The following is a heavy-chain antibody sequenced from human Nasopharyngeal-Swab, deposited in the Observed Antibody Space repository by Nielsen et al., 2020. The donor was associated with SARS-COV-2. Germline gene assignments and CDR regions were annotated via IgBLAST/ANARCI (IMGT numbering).Heavy chain of an antibody. D-gene: IGHD3-22*01. Sequence: GSLRLSCAVSGGSISSSNWWSWVRQPPGKGLEWIGEIYHSGSTNYNPSLKSRVTISVDKSKNQFSLKLSSVTAADTAVYYCARDGDYYDSSGFFDYWGQGTLVTVSS. CDR3: ARDGDYYDSSGFFDY. V-gene: IGHV4-4*02. J-gene: IGHJ4*02. CDR1: GGSISSSNW. CDR2: IYHSGST.